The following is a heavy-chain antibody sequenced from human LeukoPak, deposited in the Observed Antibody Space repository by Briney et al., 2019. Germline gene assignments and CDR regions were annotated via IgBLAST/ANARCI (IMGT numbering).Heavy chain of an antibody. CDR3: ARPTGGQYIDY. D-gene: IGHD1-26*01. Sequence: GGSLRLSCAASGFTFSSYEMNWVRQAPGKGLEWVAYISSSGYTIHYADSVKGRFTISRDNAKNTLHLQMNSLRAEDTAVYYCARPTGGQYIDYWGQGTLVTVSS. CDR2: ISSSGYTI. V-gene: IGHV3-48*03. J-gene: IGHJ4*02. CDR1: GFTFSSYE.